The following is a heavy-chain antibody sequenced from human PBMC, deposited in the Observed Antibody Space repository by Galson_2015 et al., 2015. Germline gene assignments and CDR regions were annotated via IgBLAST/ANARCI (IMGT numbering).Heavy chain of an antibody. J-gene: IGHJ4*02. CDR3: ARDEYSGYDLHFDY. CDR2: IWYDGSNK. Sequence: SLRLSCAASGFTFSSYGMHWVRQAPGKGLEWVAVIWYDGSNKYYADSVKGRFTISRDSSKNTLYLQMNSLRAEDTAVYYCARDEYSGYDLHFDYWGQGTLVTVSS. D-gene: IGHD5-12*01. CDR1: GFTFSSYG. V-gene: IGHV3-33*01.